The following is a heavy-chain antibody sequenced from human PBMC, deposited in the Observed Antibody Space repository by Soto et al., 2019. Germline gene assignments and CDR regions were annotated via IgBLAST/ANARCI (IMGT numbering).Heavy chain of an antibody. CDR1: GFISSNYA. Sequence: QVQMVESGGGVVQPGRSLRLSCAASGFISSNYAMFWVRQAQDRGLEWVAAISYDGSNAHYADSVKGRFTISRDNSKSTLYLEMNSLRVEATAVYYCARGGYSGIHYIPLDYWGQGSLVTVSS. CDR2: ISYDGSNA. CDR3: ARGGYSGIHYIPLDY. J-gene: IGHJ4*02. V-gene: IGHV3-30-3*01. D-gene: IGHD1-26*01.